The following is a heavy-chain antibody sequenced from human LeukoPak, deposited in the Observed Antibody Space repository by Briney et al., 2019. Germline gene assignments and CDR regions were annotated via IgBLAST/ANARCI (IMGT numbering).Heavy chain of an antibody. CDR3: ARDAHLYSSGPSWFDP. J-gene: IGHJ5*02. CDR2: INPNSGGT. CDR1: GYTFTGYY. V-gene: IGHV1-2*02. D-gene: IGHD6-19*01. Sequence: ASVKVSCKASGYTFTGYYMHWVRQAPGQGLEWMGWINPNSGGTNYAQKFQGRVTMTRDTSISTAYMELSRLRPDDTAVYYCARDAHLYSSGPSWFDPWGQGTLVTVSS.